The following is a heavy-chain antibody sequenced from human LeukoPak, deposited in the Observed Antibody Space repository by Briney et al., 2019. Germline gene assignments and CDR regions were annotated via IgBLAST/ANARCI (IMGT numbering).Heavy chain of an antibody. J-gene: IGHJ4*02. V-gene: IGHV4-59*01. CDR3: ARGGVPGGFYGSFDY. CDR2: IYYGGST. D-gene: IGHD3-3*01. Sequence: SETLSLTCTVSGGSISTYYWSWMRQPPGRGLEWIGYIYYGGSTNHNPSLQSRVTISVDTSKNQFSLKLNSVCAADTAVYYCARGGVPGGFYGSFDYWGQGTLVSVSS. CDR1: GGSISTYY.